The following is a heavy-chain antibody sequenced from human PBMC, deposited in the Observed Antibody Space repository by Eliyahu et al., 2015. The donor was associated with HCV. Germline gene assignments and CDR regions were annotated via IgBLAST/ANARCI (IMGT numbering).Heavy chain of an antibody. J-gene: IGHJ5*02. CDR2: ISSGGST. D-gene: IGHD2-15*01. CDR1: GGSISSNNYF. Sequence: QLQLQESGPGLLKPSETLSLTCTVSGGSISSNNYFWGWIRQPPGKVLEWFGSISSGGSTYYNPSLKSRVTISVDTSNNQFSLRLSSVTATDTALYYCARHHCSGGTCYSSSWFDPWGQGTLVTVSS. V-gene: IGHV4-39*01. CDR3: ARHHCSGGTCYSSSWFDP.